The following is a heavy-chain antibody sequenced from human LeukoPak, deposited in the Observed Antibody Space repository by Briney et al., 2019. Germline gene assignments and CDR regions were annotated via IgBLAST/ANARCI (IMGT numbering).Heavy chain of an antibody. D-gene: IGHD3-22*01. CDR2: IYYSGGT. Sequence: PSETLSLTCAVSGASISSSSYYWGWIRQPLGKGLEWIGSIYYSGGTYYNPSLKSRVTISVDTSKNQFSLKLSSVTAADTAVYYCARGLYYYDSSGSNPLDYWGQGTLVTVSS. CDR1: GASISSSSYY. CDR3: ARGLYYYDSSGSNPLDY. V-gene: IGHV4-39*01. J-gene: IGHJ4*02.